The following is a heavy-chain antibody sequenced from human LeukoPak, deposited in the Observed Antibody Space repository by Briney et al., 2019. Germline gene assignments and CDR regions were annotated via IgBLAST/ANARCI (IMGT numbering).Heavy chain of an antibody. J-gene: IGHJ4*02. CDR3: ARDRITMVRGVTSSY. D-gene: IGHD3-10*01. Sequence: ASVKVSCKASGYTFTGYYMHWVRQAPGQGLEWMGWINPNSGGTNYAQEFQGRVTMTRDTSISTAYMELSRLRSDDTAVYYCARDRITMVRGVTSSYWGQGTLVTVSS. CDR1: GYTFTGYY. CDR2: INPNSGGT. V-gene: IGHV1-2*02.